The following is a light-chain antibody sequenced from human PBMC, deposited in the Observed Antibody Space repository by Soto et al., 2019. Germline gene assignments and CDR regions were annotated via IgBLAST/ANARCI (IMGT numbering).Light chain of an antibody. CDR1: QSVSIY. V-gene: IGKV3-11*01. CDR3: QQRSNWPRVT. Sequence: EIVLTQSPATLSLSPGERATLSCRASQSVSIYLAWYQQKPGQAPRLLIYDASTRATGIPARFSGSGSGTDFTLTISSLEPEDFAVYYCQQRSNWPRVTFGPGTKVDIK. J-gene: IGKJ3*01. CDR2: DAS.